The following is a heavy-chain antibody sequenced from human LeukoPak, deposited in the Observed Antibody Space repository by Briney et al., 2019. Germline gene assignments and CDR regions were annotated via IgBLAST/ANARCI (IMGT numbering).Heavy chain of an antibody. J-gene: IGHJ5*02. Sequence: GGSLRFSCAASGFMFSSYAMGWVRQDPGKGLEWVSAISGSGGSTYYADSVKGRFTISRDNSKNTVYLQMNSLRAEDTAVYYCAKGGYSYGGGRLNWFDPWGQGTLVTVSS. CDR1: GFMFSSYA. D-gene: IGHD5-18*01. CDR3: AKGGYSYGGGRLNWFDP. V-gene: IGHV3-23*01. CDR2: ISGSGGST.